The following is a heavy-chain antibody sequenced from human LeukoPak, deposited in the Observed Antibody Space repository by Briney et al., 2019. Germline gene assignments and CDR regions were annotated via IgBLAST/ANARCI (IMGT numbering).Heavy chain of an antibody. D-gene: IGHD2-2*02. CDR2: ISSSSSYI. CDR1: GFTFSSYS. CDR3: ARGPGYCSSTSCYTTGFDY. V-gene: IGHV3-21*01. Sequence: GGSLRLSCAASGFTFSSYSMNWVRQAPGKGLEWVSSISSSSSYIYYADSVKGRFTISRDNAKNSLYVHMNCLRAEDTAVYYCARGPGYCSSTSCYTTGFDYWGQGTLVTVSS. J-gene: IGHJ4*02.